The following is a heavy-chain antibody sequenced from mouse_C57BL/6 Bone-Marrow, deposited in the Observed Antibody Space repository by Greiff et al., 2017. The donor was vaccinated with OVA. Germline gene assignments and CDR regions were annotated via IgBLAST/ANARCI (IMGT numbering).Heavy chain of an antibody. CDR3: ARGDPSYFDY. V-gene: IGHV5-17*01. CDR1: GFTFSDYG. CDR2: ISSGSSTI. J-gene: IGHJ2*01. Sequence: EVKLMESGGGLVKPGGSLKLSCAASGFTFSDYGMHWVRQAPEKGLEWVAYISSGSSTIYYADTVKGRFSISRDTAKNTLFLQMTSLRSEDTDMYYCARGDPSYFDYWGQGTTLTVSS.